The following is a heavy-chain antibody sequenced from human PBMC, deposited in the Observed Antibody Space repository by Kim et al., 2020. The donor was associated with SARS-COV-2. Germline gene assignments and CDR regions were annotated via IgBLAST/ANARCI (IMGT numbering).Heavy chain of an antibody. J-gene: IGHJ4*02. CDR1: GFTFSSYE. Sequence: GGSLRLSCAASGFTFSSYEMNWVRQAPGKGLEWVSYISSSGSTIYYADSVKGRFTISRDNAKNSLYLQMNSLRAEDTAVYYCARVEGFLEWLPDDYWGQGTLVTVSS. V-gene: IGHV3-48*03. D-gene: IGHD3-3*01. CDR3: ARVEGFLEWLPDDY. CDR2: ISSSGSTI.